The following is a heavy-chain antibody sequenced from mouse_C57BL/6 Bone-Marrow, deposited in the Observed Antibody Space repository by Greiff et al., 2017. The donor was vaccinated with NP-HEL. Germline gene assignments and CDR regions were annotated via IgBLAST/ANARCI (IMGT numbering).Heavy chain of an antibody. Sequence: EVKVVESGGGLVQSGRSLRLSCATSGFTFSDFYMEWVRQAPGKGLEWIAASRNKANDYTTEYSASVKGRFIVSRDTSQSILYLQMNALRAEDTAISYCARDANYDGSSLYWYFDVWGTGTTVTVSS. CDR2: SRNKANDYTT. D-gene: IGHD1-1*01. CDR3: ARDANYDGSSLYWYFDV. V-gene: IGHV7-1*01. CDR1: GFTFSDFY. J-gene: IGHJ1*03.